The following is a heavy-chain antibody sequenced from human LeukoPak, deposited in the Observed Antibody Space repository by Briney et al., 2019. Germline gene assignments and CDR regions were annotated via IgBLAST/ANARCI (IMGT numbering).Heavy chain of an antibody. CDR3: AKQSGYSEYFQH. J-gene: IGHJ1*01. V-gene: IGHV3-23*01. CDR1: GFTFSSYA. Sequence: GGSLRLSCAASGFTFSSYAMSWVRQAPGKGLEWVSAIGGSGGSTYYADSVKGRFTISRDNSKNTLYLQMNSLRAEDTAVYYCAKQSGYSEYFQHWGQGTLVTVSS. D-gene: IGHD3-22*01. CDR2: IGGSGGST.